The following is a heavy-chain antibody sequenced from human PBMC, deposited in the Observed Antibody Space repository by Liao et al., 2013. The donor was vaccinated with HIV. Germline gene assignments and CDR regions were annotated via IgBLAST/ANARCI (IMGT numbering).Heavy chain of an antibody. J-gene: IGHJ4*02. CDR2: IYTSGST. V-gene: IGHV4-61*02. Sequence: QVQLQESGPGLVKPSQTLSLTCTVSGGSISSGSYYWSWIRQPAGKGLEWIGRIYTSGSTNYNPSLKSRVTISVDTSKNQFSLKLSSVTAADTAVYYCARRWGLRYFPYWGQGTLVTVSS. CDR1: GGSISSGSYY. D-gene: IGHD3-9*01. CDR3: ARRWGLRYFPY.